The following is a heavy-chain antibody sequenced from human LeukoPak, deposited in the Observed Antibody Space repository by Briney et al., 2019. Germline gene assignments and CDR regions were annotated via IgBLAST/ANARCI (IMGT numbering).Heavy chain of an antibody. CDR2: ISAYNGNT. D-gene: IGHD1-26*01. CDR3: AREWEVLSGGNFDY. Sequence: ASVKVSCKASGYTFSNYYMHWVRQAPGQGLEWMGWISAYNGNTNYAQKLQGRVTMTTDTSTSTAYMELRSLRSDDTAVYYCAREWEVLSGGNFDYWGQGTLVTVSS. J-gene: IGHJ4*02. CDR1: GYTFSNYY. V-gene: IGHV1-18*04.